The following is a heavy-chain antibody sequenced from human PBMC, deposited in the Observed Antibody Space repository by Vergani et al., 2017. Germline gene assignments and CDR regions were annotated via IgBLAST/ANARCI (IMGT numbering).Heavy chain of an antibody. D-gene: IGHD2-15*01. CDR3: ARDRGYCSGCSCYSGYYYYYGMDV. J-gene: IGHJ6*02. Sequence: QVQLVQSGAEVKKPGSSVKVSCKASGGTFSSYAISGVRQAPGQGLEWMGRIIPIFGTANYAQKFQGRVTITADESTSTAYMELSSLRSEDTAVYYCARDRGYCSGCSCYSGYYYYYGMDVWGQGTTVTVSS. CDR1: GGTFSSYA. CDR2: IIPIFGTA. V-gene: IGHV1-69*13.